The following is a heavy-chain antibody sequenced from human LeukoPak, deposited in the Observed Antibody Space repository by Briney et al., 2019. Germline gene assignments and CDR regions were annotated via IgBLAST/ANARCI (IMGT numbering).Heavy chain of an antibody. CDR1: GFTFSRYW. CDR3: ARGVPKTSYYYYYMDV. CDR2: INSDGRST. Sequence: GGSLRLSCVASGFTFSRYWMHWVRQAPGKGLVWVSRINSDGRSTNYADSVKGRFTISRDNAKNSLYLQMNSLRAEDTAVYYCARGVPKTSYYYYYMDVWGKGTTVTVSS. V-gene: IGHV3-74*01. D-gene: IGHD4-11*01. J-gene: IGHJ6*03.